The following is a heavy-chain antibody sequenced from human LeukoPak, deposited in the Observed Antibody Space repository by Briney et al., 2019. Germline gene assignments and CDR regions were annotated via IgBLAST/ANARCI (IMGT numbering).Heavy chain of an antibody. J-gene: IGHJ1*01. Sequence: SETLSLTCTVSGGSISSYYWSWIRQPPGKGLEWFGYIYYSGTTNANTTLKSRVTKSADTSKNQFSLKLSIVTAADTAVYYCAREDYCSGGSCYSGYFQHWGQGTRVTVSS. CDR1: GGSISSYY. V-gene: IGHV4-59*01. CDR2: IYYSGTT. D-gene: IGHD2-15*01. CDR3: AREDYCSGGSCYSGYFQH.